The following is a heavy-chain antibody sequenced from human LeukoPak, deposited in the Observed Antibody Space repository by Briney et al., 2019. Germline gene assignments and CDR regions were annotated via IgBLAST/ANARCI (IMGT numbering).Heavy chain of an antibody. CDR2: ISGSGSNT. D-gene: IGHD4-17*01. CDR1: GFAFSTYA. CDR3: AKSLTVTTRIHSIDP. Sequence: GGSLRLSCAASGFAFSTYAMSWVRQAPGKGLEWVSSISGSGSNTYYADSVKGQFTISRDSSKSTLYLQMNSLRAEDTAVYYCAKSLTVTTRIHSIDPRGQGTLVTVSS. V-gene: IGHV3-23*01. J-gene: IGHJ4*02.